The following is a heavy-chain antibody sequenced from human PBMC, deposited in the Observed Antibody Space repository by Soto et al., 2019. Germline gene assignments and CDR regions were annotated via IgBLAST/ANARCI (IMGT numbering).Heavy chain of an antibody. J-gene: IGHJ6*02. CDR1: GYTFTSYA. CDR3: ARDSRLKVTMVRGGYYYGMDV. D-gene: IGHD3-10*01. Sequence: ASVKVSCKASGYTFTSYAMHWVRQAPGQRLEWMGWINAGNGNTKYSQKFQGRVTITRDTSASTAYMELSSLRSEDTAVYYCARDSRLKVTMVRGGYYYGMDVWGQGTTVTVSS. CDR2: INAGNGNT. V-gene: IGHV1-3*01.